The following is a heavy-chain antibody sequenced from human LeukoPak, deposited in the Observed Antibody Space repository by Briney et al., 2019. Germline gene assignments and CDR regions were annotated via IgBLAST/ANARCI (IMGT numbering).Heavy chain of an antibody. CDR2: IYDSGST. J-gene: IGHJ4*02. CDR1: GGSISSSYYY. CDR3: ARQATFGYAYAYYFDL. V-gene: IGHV4-39*01. Sequence: SETLSLTCTVSGGSISSSYYYWGWIRQPPGKGLEWIGSIYDSGSTYYNPSLKSRVTISVDTSKNQFSLKLNSVTAADTAVYYCARQATFGYAYAYYFDLWGQGTLVTVSS. D-gene: IGHD3-16*01.